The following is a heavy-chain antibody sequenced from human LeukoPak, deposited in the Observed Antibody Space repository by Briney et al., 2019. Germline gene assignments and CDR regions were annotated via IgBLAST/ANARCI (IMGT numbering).Heavy chain of an antibody. CDR2: IDPSDSYT. J-gene: IGHJ6*02. D-gene: IGHD6-6*01. Sequence: GESLKISCQGSGYSFTSYWISWVRQMPGKGLEWMGRIDPSDSYTNYSPSFQGHVTISADKSISTAYLQWSSLKASDTAMYYCARLIGVSSSGGDYYYYYGMDVWGQGTTVTVSS. CDR3: ARLIGVSSSGGDYYYYYGMDV. CDR1: GYSFTSYW. V-gene: IGHV5-10-1*01.